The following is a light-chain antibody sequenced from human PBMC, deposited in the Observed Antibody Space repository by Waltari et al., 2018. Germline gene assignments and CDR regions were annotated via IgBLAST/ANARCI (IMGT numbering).Light chain of an antibody. CDR3: MQALQSPT. J-gene: IGKJ5*01. CDR1: QSLLHSSGYNY. CDR2: LGS. Sequence: EIVMTQSPLSLPVTPGEPASISCRSSQSLLHSSGYNYLDWYLQKPGQPPQLLIYLGSERDYGVADRFSGSGSGTDFILKISRVEADDVGVYYCMQALQSPTFGQGTRLEIK. V-gene: IGKV2-28*01.